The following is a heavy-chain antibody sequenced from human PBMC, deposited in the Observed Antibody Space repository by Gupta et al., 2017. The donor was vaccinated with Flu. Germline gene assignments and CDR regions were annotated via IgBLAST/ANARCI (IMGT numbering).Heavy chain of an antibody. D-gene: IGHD2-15*01. V-gene: IGHV3-23*01. CDR1: GFVFSNYA. J-gene: IGHJ4*02. CDR3: AKSPVVVSNSPSDY. Sequence: EVQLLESGGGLVQTGGSLRLSGVASGFVFSNYALNWVRQAPGKGLEWVSCISGRGSTINQADGRFTISRDNSKNTVYLQMNNLRAEDTAIYYCAKSPVVVSNSPSDYWGQGTLVTVSS. CDR2: ISGRGSTI.